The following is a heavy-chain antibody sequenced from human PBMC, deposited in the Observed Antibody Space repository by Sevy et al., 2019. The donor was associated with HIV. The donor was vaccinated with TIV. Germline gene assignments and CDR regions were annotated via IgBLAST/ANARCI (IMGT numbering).Heavy chain of an antibody. Sequence: GGSLRLSCAASGFTFSSYSMNWVRQAPGKGLEWVSYISSSSSTIYYADSVKGRFTISRDNAKNSQYLQMNSLRDEDTAVYYCARDYYDSSGSDRAFDPWGQGTLVTASS. V-gene: IGHV3-48*02. CDR2: ISSSSSTI. J-gene: IGHJ5*02. CDR1: GFTFSSYS. D-gene: IGHD3-22*01. CDR3: ARDYYDSSGSDRAFDP.